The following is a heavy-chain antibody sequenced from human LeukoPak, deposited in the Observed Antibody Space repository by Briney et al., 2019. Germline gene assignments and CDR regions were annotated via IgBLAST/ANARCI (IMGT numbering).Heavy chain of an antibody. D-gene: IGHD6-19*01. Sequence: PGGSLRLSCAASGITFSTYAMTWVRQAPGKGLEWVSSINYSGSGTFYADSVKGRFTISRDHSKDTLYPQMNSLRVEDTAVYYCAKEEYDSGWYKWFGPWGQGTLVTVSS. CDR2: INYSGSGT. CDR3: AKEEYDSGWYKWFGP. V-gene: IGHV3-23*01. CDR1: GITFSTYA. J-gene: IGHJ5*02.